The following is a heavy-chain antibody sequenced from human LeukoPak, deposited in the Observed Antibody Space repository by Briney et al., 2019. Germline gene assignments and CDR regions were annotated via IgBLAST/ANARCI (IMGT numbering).Heavy chain of an antibody. V-gene: IGHV3-21*01. Sequence: GGSLRLSCAASGFTFSSHGMHWVRQAPGKGLEWVSSITSSSSYIYYADSVKGRFTISRDNAKNSLYLQMNSLRAEDTAVYYCARDPYSGGYGDYYYYYMDLWGQGTTVTISS. CDR2: ITSSSSYI. J-gene: IGHJ6*03. CDR3: ARDPYSGGYGDYYYYYMDL. CDR1: GFTFSSHG. D-gene: IGHD1-26*01.